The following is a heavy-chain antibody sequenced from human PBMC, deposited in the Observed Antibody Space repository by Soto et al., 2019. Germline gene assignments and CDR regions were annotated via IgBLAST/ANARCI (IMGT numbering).Heavy chain of an antibody. V-gene: IGHV4-61*01. D-gene: IGHD5-12*01. J-gene: IGHJ6*02. CDR1: GGSVSSGSYY. Sequence: QVQLQESGPGLVKPSETLSLTCTVSGGSVSSGSYYWSWSRQPPGKGLEWIGYIYYSGSTNYNPSLKSRVTISVDTSKNQFSLKLSSVTAADTAVYYCAAYSGYDYEAGADYYYYYGMDVWGQGTTVTVSS. CDR3: AAYSGYDYEAGADYYYYYGMDV. CDR2: IYYSGST.